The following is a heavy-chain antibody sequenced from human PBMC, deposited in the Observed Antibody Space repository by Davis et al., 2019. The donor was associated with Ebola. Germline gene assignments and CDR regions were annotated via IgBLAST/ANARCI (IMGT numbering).Heavy chain of an antibody. V-gene: IGHV3-43*01. J-gene: IGHJ3*02. Sequence: PGGSLRLSCAASGFTFDDYTMHWVRQAPGKGLEWVSLISWDGGSTYYADSVKGRFTISRDNSKNTLYLQMNSLRAEDTAVYYCARELLYDSSGYYFHGAFDIWGQGTMVTVSS. D-gene: IGHD3-22*01. CDR3: ARELLYDSSGYYFHGAFDI. CDR1: GFTFDDYT. CDR2: ISWDGGST.